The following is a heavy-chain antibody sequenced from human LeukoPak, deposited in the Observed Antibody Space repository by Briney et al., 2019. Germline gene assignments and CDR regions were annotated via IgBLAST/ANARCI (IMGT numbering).Heavy chain of an antibody. CDR1: GYTFTSYD. V-gene: IGHV1-8*01. J-gene: IGHJ5*02. CDR2: MNPNSGNT. Sequence: GASVKVSCKASGYTFTSYDINWVRQATGQGLEWMGWMNPNSGNTGYAQKFQGRVTMTRNTSISTAYMELSSLRSEDTAVYYCARGLIFEWFGEFEWFDPWGQGTLVTVSS. D-gene: IGHD3-10*01. CDR3: ARGLIFEWFGEFEWFDP.